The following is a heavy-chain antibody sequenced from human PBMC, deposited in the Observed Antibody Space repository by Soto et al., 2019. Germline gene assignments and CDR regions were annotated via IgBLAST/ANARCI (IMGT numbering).Heavy chain of an antibody. V-gene: IGHV3-7*03. D-gene: IGHD1-26*01. J-gene: IGHJ4*02. CDR2: IKQDGSEK. CDR3: ARDRGSYYVYFDY. CDR1: GFTFSSYW. Sequence: GGSLRLSCAASGFTFSSYWMSWVRQAPGKGLEWVANIKQDGSEKYYVDSVKGRFTISRDNAKNSLYLQMNSLRAEDTAVYYCARDRGSYYVYFDYWGQGTLVTVSS.